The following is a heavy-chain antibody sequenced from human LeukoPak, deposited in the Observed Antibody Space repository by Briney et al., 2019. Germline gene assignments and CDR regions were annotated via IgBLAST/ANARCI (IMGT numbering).Heavy chain of an antibody. CDR1: GVSIDSTNW. CDR2: IYYSGST. J-gene: IGHJ4*02. V-gene: IGHV4-31*11. CDR3: ARAPGYCTNGVCSPVGYFDY. Sequence: PSETLSLTCDVSGVSIDSTNWWNWVRQHPGKGLEWIGYIYYSGSTYYNPSLKSRVTISVDTSKNQFSLKLSSVTAADTAVYYCARAPGYCTNGVCSPVGYFDYWGQGTLVTVSS. D-gene: IGHD2-8*01.